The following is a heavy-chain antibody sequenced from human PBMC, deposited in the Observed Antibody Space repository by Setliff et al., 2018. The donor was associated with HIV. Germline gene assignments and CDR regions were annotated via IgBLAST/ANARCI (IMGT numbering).Heavy chain of an antibody. CDR2: IYTSGST. V-gene: IGHV4-4*09. J-gene: IGHJ4*02. Sequence: PSETLSLTCTVSGGSISSYYWSWIRQPPGKRLEWIGYIYTSGSTNYNPSLKSRVTISVDTSKNQFSLKLSSVTAADTAVYYCARGLSFYDPGGFDYWGQGTLVTVSS. CDR1: GGSISSYY. D-gene: IGHD3-22*01. CDR3: ARGLSFYDPGGFDY.